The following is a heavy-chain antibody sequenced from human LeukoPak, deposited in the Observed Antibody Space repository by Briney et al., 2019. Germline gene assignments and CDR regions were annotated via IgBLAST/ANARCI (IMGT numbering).Heavy chain of an antibody. CDR1: GYTFTSYG. Sequence: ASVKVSCKASGYTFTSYGISWVRQAPGQGLEWMGWISAYNGNTNYAQKLQGRVTMTTDTSTNTAYMELRSLRSDDTAVYYCARDLEKGNDYGDYCAFDIWGQGTMVTVSS. CDR2: ISAYNGNT. CDR3: ARDLEKGNDYGDYCAFDI. V-gene: IGHV1-18*01. D-gene: IGHD4-17*01. J-gene: IGHJ3*02.